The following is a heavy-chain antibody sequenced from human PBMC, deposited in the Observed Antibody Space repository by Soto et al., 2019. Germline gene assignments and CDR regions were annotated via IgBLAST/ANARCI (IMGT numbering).Heavy chain of an antibody. CDR3: ARGFYLRGVIINAAFDI. J-gene: IGHJ3*02. CDR2: ISSSSSYT. Sequence: PGGSLRLSCAASGFTFSDYYMSWIRQVPGKGLEWVSYISSSSSYTNYADSVKGRFTISRDNAKNSLYLQMNSLRAEDTAVYYCARGFYLRGVIINAAFDIWGQGTMVTVSS. D-gene: IGHD3-10*02. CDR1: GFTFSDYY. V-gene: IGHV3-11*06.